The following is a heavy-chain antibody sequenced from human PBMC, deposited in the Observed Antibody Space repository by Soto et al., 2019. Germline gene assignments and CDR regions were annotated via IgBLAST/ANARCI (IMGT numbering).Heavy chain of an antibody. Sequence: SETLSLTCTVSGGSISSSSYYWGWIRQPPGKGLEWIGSIYYSGSTYYNPSLKSRVTVSRDDSQNTLFLQMNTLRAEDTAMYYCTRDECSGGSCYLNDDWGQGTLVTVSS. CDR2: IYYSGST. D-gene: IGHD2-15*01. CDR1: GGSISSSSYY. CDR3: TRDECSGGSCYLNDD. J-gene: IGHJ4*02. V-gene: IGHV4-39*02.